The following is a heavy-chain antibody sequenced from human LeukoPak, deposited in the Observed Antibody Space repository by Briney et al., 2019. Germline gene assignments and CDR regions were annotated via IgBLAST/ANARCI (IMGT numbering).Heavy chain of an antibody. CDR2: ISAYNGNT. CDR3: ARTGSTVTLPGPLDY. D-gene: IGHD4-17*01. Sequence: ASVKVSCKASDYTFTSYGISWVRQAPGQGLEWMGWISAYNGNTNYAQKLQGRVTMTTDTSTSTAYMELRSLRSDDTAVYYCARTGSTVTLPGPLDYWGQGTLVTVSS. V-gene: IGHV1-18*01. J-gene: IGHJ4*02. CDR1: DYTFTSYG.